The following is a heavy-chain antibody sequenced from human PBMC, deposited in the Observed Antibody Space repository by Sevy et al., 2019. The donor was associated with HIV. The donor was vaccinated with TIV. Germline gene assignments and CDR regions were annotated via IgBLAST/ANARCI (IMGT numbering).Heavy chain of an antibody. Sequence: GGSLRLSCAVSEFAFSDYWMHWVRQAPGKGLVWVSSINREGNITNYADSVKGRFTISRDNAKNSLYLQMNSLRAEDTAVYYCARDRHFGWFGELLGGDYYYMDVWGKGTTVTVSS. CDR1: EFAFSDYW. CDR3: ARDRHFGWFGELLGGDYYYMDV. V-gene: IGHV3-74*01. J-gene: IGHJ6*03. CDR2: INREGNIT. D-gene: IGHD3-10*01.